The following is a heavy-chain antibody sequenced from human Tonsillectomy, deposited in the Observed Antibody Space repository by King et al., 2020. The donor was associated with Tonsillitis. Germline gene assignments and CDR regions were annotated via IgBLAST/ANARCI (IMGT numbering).Heavy chain of an antibody. D-gene: IGHD6-13*01. V-gene: IGHV4-34*01. CDR1: GGSFSGYY. CDR3: ARRGYNSRAFDY. Sequence: VQLPQWGAGLLKPSETLSLTCAVYGGSFSGYYWSWIRQPPGKGLEWIGEINHSGRTNYNPSLKSRVTISVDTSKNEFSLRLTYVTAADTAVYYCARRGYNSRAFDYWGQGTLVTVSS. CDR2: INHSGRT. J-gene: IGHJ4*02.